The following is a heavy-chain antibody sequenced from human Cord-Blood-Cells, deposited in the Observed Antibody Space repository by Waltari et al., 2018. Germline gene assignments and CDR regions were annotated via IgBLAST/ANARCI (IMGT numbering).Heavy chain of an antibody. J-gene: IGHJ3*02. CDR2: IYHSGST. Sequence: QLQLQESGSGLVKPSQTLSLTCAVPGGSSSSGGYSWSWSRQPPRKGPEWIGYIYHSGSTYYNPSLKSRVTISVDRSKNQFSLKLSSVTAADTAVYYCATSKAHPQNDAFDIWGQGTMVTVSS. CDR3: ATSKAHPQNDAFDI. CDR1: GGSSSSGGYS. V-gene: IGHV4-30-2*01.